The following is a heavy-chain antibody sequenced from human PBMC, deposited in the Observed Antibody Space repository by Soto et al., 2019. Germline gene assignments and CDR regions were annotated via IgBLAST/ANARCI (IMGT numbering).Heavy chain of an antibody. V-gene: IGHV3-30*18. D-gene: IGHD3-10*01. Sequence: QVQLVESGGGVVQPGRSLRLSCAASGFTFSTYAMHWVRQPPGKGLQWVALMSNDGNNKYYTDSVKGRFTISKDNSKNTLYLQMNSVRDDDTAVYYCAKNNLGSGYYYNACDYCGHGTLDTVST. CDR2: MSNDGNNK. CDR3: AKNNLGSGYYYNACDY. CDR1: GFTFSTYA. J-gene: IGHJ4*01.